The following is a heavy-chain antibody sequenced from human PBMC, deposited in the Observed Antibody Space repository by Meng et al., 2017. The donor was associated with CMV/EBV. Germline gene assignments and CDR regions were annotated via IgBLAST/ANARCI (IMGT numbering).Heavy chain of an antibody. Sequence: GESLKISCAASGFTFSSHAMHWVRQAPGKGLEWVAVISYDGSNKYYVDSVKGRFTISRDNSKNTLYLQMNSLRAEDTAVYYCARVTASSRTGSYYNGNYWDQGTLVTVSS. D-gene: IGHD3-10*01. J-gene: IGHJ4*02. CDR1: GFTFSSHA. CDR3: ARVTASSRTGSYYNGNY. V-gene: IGHV3-30-3*01. CDR2: ISYDGSNK.